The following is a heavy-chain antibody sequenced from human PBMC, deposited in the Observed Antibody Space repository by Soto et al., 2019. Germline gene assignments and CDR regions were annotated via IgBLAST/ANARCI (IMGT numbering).Heavy chain of an antibody. CDR1: GASISSYY. CDR3: ARDTTQSL. CDR2: VYYSGST. D-gene: IGHD1-1*01. V-gene: IGHV4-59*01. J-gene: IGHJ4*02. Sequence: QVQLQESGPGLVKPSETLSLTCTVSGASISSYYWSWIRQPPGKGLEWIGYVYYSGSTNYNPSLKSRVTISVDTSKNQFSLKLSSVSAAYTAMYYCARDTTQSLWGQGTLVTVSS.